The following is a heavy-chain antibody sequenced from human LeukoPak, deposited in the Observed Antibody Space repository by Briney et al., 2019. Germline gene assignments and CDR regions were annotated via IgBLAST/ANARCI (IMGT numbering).Heavy chain of an antibody. CDR2: FYSGGTL. CDR1: GFTVSRNY. V-gene: IGHV3-66*04. D-gene: IGHD4-17*01. J-gene: IGHJ4*02. Sequence: PGGSLRLSCVASGFTVSRNYMSWVRQAPGKGLEWVSAFYSGGTLYYADSVKGRFTISIDNSKNTLYLQMNSLRAEDTAMYYCTRQRSEVTTFDYWGQGTRVTVSS. CDR3: TRQRSEVTTFDY.